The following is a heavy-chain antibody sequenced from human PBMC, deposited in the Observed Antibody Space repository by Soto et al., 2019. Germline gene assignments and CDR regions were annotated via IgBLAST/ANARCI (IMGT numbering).Heavy chain of an antibody. CDR2: MNPNSGNT. CDR3: ARGRTRKYDILTGYYTLHYYYGRDV. D-gene: IGHD3-9*01. CDR1: GYTFTSYD. J-gene: IGHJ6*02. V-gene: IGHV1-8*01. Sequence: ASVKVSCKASGYTFTSYDINWVRQATGQGLEWRGWMNPNSGNTGYAQKFQGRVTMTRNTSISTAYMELSSLRSEDTAVYYCARGRTRKYDILTGYYTLHYYYGRDVWGQGTTVTVSS.